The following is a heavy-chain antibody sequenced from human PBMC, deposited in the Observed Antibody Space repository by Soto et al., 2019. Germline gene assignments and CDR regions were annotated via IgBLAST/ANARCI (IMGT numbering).Heavy chain of an antibody. CDR2: IITHFGTS. D-gene: IGHD2-21*02. CDR3: AREVGYGDFSAALLD. V-gene: IGHV1-69*01. Sequence: VQLMQSGAEVKKPRSSVKVSCKASGGTFSSHSINWVRQAPGQGLEWMGGIITHFGTSTYAQNFQGRVTMTADQSTSTAYMELNSLTSDDTAGYYCAREVGYGDFSAALLDCGQGTLVTVAS. CDR1: GGTFSSHS. J-gene: IGHJ4*02.